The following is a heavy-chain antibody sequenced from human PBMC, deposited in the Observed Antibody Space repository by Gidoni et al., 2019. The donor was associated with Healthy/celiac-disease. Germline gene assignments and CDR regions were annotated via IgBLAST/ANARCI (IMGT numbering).Heavy chain of an antibody. CDR1: GFTFSSYA. CDR2: ISYDGSNK. V-gene: IGHV3-30-3*01. Sequence: QVQLVESGGGVVQPGRSLRLSCAASGFTFSSYAMHWVRQAPGKGLEWVAVISYDGSNKYYADSVKGRFTISRDNSKNTLYLQMNSLRAEDTAVYYCARDYGGNSGYDAFDIWGQGTMVTVSS. CDR3: ARDYGGNSGYDAFDI. J-gene: IGHJ3*02. D-gene: IGHD4-17*01.